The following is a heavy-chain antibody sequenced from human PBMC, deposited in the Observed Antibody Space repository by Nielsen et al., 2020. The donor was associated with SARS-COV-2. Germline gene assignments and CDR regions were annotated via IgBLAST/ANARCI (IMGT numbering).Heavy chain of an antibody. CDR3: ARDGSGSYYGPFDY. J-gene: IGHJ4*02. V-gene: IGHV3-30-3*01. D-gene: IGHD1-26*01. CDR1: GFTFSSYA. Sequence: SLQISCAASGFTFSSYAMHWVRPAPGKGLEWVAVISYDGSNKYYADSVKGRFTISRDNSKNTLYLQMNSLRAEDTAVYYCARDGSGSYYGPFDYWGQGTLVTVSS. CDR2: ISYDGSNK.